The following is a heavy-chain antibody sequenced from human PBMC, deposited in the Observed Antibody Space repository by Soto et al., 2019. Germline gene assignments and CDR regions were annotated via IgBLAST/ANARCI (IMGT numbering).Heavy chain of an antibody. V-gene: IGHV2-26*01. J-gene: IGHJ3*02. CDR1: GFSLIDAKMG. D-gene: IGHD3-3*02. CDR2: IFAHDGK. CDR3: ATTSAQHFYGPCHTDSLDI. Sequence: QVTLKESGPVLVKPTETLTLTCTVSGFSLIDAKMGVTWIRQPPGMALEWLAHIFAHDGKAYSTSLKSRLIISIEPSKIQVVLTMTTLGPVLTATYYCATTSAQHFYGPCHTDSLDIWGQGMMVTVSP.